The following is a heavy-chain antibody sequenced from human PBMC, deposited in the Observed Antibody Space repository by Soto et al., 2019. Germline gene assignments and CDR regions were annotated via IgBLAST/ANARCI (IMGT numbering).Heavy chain of an antibody. Sequence: SETLSLTCTVSGGSISSSSYYWGWIRQPPGKGLEWIGSIYYSGSTYYNPSLKSRVTISVDTSKNQFSLKLSSVTAADTAVYYCARGIGDIVVVVAAHNWFDPWGQGTLVTVSS. CDR1: GGSISSSSYY. CDR2: IYYSGST. CDR3: ARGIGDIVVVVAAHNWFDP. V-gene: IGHV4-39*01. D-gene: IGHD2-15*01. J-gene: IGHJ5*02.